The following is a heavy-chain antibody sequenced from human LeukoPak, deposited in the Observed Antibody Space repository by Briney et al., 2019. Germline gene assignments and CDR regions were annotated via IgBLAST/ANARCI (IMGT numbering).Heavy chain of an antibody. CDR2: MNPNSGNT. CDR3: ARGGYYYGSGSPYYYMDV. Sequence: GASVKVSCKASGYTFNSYDINWVRQATGQGLEWMGWMNPNSGNTGYAQKFQGRVTMTRNTSISTAYMELSSLRSEDTAVYYCARGGYYYGSGSPYYYMDVWGKGTTVTISS. J-gene: IGHJ6*03. D-gene: IGHD3-10*01. CDR1: GYTFNSYD. V-gene: IGHV1-8*01.